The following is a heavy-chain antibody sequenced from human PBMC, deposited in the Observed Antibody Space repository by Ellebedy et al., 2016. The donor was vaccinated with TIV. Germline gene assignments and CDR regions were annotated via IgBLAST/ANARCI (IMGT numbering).Heavy chain of an antibody. CDR1: GYRFTNYW. J-gene: IGHJ4*02. CDR2: IYPGDSDT. CDR3: ARPDRAIAADLDY. Sequence: GESLKISCKGAGYRFTNYWIAWVRQMPGKGLEYMGTIYPGDSDTRYSPSFQGQVTISADKSTRTAYLQWRSLKASDTAMYYCARPDRAIAADLDYWGQGTLVTVSS. D-gene: IGHD6-13*01. V-gene: IGHV5-51*01.